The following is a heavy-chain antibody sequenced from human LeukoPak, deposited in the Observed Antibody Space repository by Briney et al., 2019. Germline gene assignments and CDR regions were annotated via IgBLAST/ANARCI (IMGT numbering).Heavy chain of an antibody. D-gene: IGHD1-1*01. CDR2: INTDGSVI. V-gene: IGHV3-74*01. J-gene: IGHJ5*01. CDR1: GFRFSDYL. Sequence: GGSLRLSRAASGFRFSDYLMHWVRQAPGERPMWVSRINTDGSVIDYADFVKGRFTMSRDNAQNTLSLQMTSLRVEDGAVYYCAREIIRYNHPLRYSDSSGHGTLVTVSS. CDR3: AREIIRYNHPLRYSDS.